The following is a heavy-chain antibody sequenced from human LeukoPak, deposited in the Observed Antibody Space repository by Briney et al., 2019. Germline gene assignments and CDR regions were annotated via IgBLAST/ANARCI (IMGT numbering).Heavy chain of an antibody. D-gene: IGHD3-16*02. CDR2: INHSGST. CDR3: ARGGEHADYVWGSYRRPPNWFDP. J-gene: IGHJ5*02. Sequence: ETLSLTCAVYGGSFSGYYWSWIRQPPGKGLEWIGEINHSGSTNYNPSLKSRVTMSVDTPKNQFSLKLSSVTAADTAVYYCARGGEHADYVWGSYRRPPNWFDPWGQGTLVTVSS. CDR1: GGSFSGYY. V-gene: IGHV4-34*01.